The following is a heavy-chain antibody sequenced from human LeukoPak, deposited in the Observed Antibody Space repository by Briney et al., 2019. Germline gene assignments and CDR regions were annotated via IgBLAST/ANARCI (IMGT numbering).Heavy chain of an antibody. CDR1: GYTFTSYD. CDR2: INPNSGNT. V-gene: IGHV1-8*01. J-gene: IGHJ6*03. Sequence: ASVKVSCKASGYTFTSYDINWVRQATGQGLEWMGWINPNSGNTGYAQKFQGRVTMTRNTSISTAYMELSSLRSEDTAVYYCARVLMGYCSSTSCYSPYYYYMDVWGKGTTVTISS. D-gene: IGHD2-2*01. CDR3: ARVLMGYCSSTSCYSPYYYYMDV.